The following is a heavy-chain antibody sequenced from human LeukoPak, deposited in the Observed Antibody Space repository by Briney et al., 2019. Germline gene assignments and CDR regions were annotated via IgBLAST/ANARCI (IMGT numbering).Heavy chain of an antibody. J-gene: IGHJ6*03. Sequence: GGSLRLSCAASGFTVSSNYMSWVRQAPGKGLEWVSVIYIGGSTYYADSVKGRFTISRDNSKNTAYLQMNILRAEDTAVYYCARGARLTMVRGVIRYYYMDVWGKGTTVTISS. CDR3: ARGARLTMVRGVIRYYYMDV. CDR2: IYIGGST. D-gene: IGHD3-10*01. V-gene: IGHV3-53*01. CDR1: GFTVSSNY.